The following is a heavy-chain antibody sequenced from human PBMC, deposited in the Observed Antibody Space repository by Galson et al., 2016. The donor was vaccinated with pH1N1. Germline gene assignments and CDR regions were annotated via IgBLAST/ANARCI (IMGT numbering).Heavy chain of an antibody. Sequence: SLRLSCAASGFSFSETAMHWVRQASGKGLEWIGRIRSKANNFATAYAASLKGRFTISRDDSNDMVYLQMSSLKTEDTAVYFCTRQGPMVRGVARWLDYWGQGTLVTVSS. V-gene: IGHV3-73*01. CDR1: GFSFSETA. CDR2: IRSKANNFAT. CDR3: TRQGPMVRGVARWLDY. J-gene: IGHJ4*02. D-gene: IGHD3-10*01.